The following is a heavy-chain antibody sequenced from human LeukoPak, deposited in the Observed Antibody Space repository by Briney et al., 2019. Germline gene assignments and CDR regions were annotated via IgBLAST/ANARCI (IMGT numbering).Heavy chain of an antibody. CDR3: AIGGDSSTGCYRCFNY. V-gene: IGHV5-51*01. Sequence: GESLKIFCEGSGYSFTNYWNGLVRQKPGKGVEWMGNIYPDDSDTRYSPSFQGQVTISADKSIGTAYLQWSSLKASDTAMYYCAIGGDSSTGCYRCFNYWGQGTLVTVSS. CDR2: IYPDDSDT. J-gene: IGHJ4*02. D-gene: IGHD2-2*01. CDR1: GYSFTNYW.